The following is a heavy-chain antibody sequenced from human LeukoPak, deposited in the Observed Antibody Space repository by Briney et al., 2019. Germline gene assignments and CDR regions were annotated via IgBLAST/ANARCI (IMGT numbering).Heavy chain of an antibody. CDR2: LYSGGTT. J-gene: IGHJ4*02. D-gene: IGHD5-24*01. V-gene: IGHV3-66*01. CDR3: AMDSSWLPLKFDY. CDR1: GFIVSTNY. Sequence: GGSLRLSCAASGFIVSTNYMSWVRQAPGKGLEWVSVLYSGGTTYYADSVKGRFTISRDNSKNTLYLQMNSLRAEDTAVYYCAMDSSWLPLKFDYWGQGTLVTVSS.